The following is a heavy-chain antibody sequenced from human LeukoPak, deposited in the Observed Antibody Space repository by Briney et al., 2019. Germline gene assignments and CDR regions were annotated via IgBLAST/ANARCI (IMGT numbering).Heavy chain of an antibody. J-gene: IGHJ4*02. CDR1: GFTFSSYG. CDR3: AKAPIVGATTYSY. CDR2: IRYDGSNK. V-gene: IGHV3-30*02. Sequence: GGSLRLSCAASGFTFSSYGMHWVRQAPGKGLEWVAFIRYDGSNKYYADSVKVRFTISRDNSKNTLYLQMNSLRAEDTAVYYCAKAPIVGATTYSYWGQGTLVTVSS. D-gene: IGHD1-26*01.